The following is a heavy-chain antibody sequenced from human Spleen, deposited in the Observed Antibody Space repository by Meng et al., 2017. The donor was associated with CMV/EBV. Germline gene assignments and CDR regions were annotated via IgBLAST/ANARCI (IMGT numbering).Heavy chain of an antibody. CDR2: IKQDGSEK. CDR1: GFTFSSYW. CDR3: ARGIVGVLYFDS. J-gene: IGHJ4*02. D-gene: IGHD1-26*01. V-gene: IGHV3-7*03. Sequence: GGSLRLSCAASGFTFSSYWMSWVRQAPGKGLEWVANIKQDGSEKYYVDSVKGRFTISRDNTKNSLYLQMSSLKVGDTAVYYCARGIVGVLYFDSWGQGKLVTVSS.